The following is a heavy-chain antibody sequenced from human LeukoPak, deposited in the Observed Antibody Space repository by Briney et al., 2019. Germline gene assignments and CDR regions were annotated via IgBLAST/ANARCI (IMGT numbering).Heavy chain of an antibody. V-gene: IGHV4-59*08. CDR3: ARHASWYNWFDP. J-gene: IGHJ5*02. CDR1: GGSISSYY. D-gene: IGHD2-15*01. CDR2: IYYSGST. Sequence: SETLSLTCTVSGGSISSYYWSWIRQPPGKGLEWIGYIYYSGSTNYNPSLKSRVTISVDTSKNQFPLKLSSVTAADTAVYYCARHASWYNWFDPWGQGTLVTVSS.